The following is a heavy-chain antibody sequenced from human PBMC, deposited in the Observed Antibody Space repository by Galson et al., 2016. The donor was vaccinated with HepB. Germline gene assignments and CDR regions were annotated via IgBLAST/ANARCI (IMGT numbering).Heavy chain of an antibody. CDR1: GFTFRNYG. J-gene: IGHJ4*02. V-gene: IGHV3-23*01. Sequence: SLRLSCAASGFTFRNYGMTWVRQAPGKGLEVVSSISRSGDSTDYADSVKGRFTISRDNSKNTLSLQMNSLRAEDTAVYYCAKDRSGRFYFPSGDFDYWGQGALVTVSS. D-gene: IGHD2/OR15-2a*01. CDR3: AKDRSGRFYFPSGDFDY. CDR2: ISRSGDST.